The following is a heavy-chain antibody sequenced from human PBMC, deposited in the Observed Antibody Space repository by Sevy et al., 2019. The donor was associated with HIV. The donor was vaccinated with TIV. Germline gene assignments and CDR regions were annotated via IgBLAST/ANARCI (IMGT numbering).Heavy chain of an antibody. CDR3: ARHGGRESNYYGSGTGTRFFWFDP. CDR1: GGSISSVTYY. J-gene: IGHJ5*02. Sequence: SETLSLTCTVSGGSISSVTYYWDWIRQPPGKGLEWIGSIYYSGNTYYNPSLKSRVTISVDTSKNQFSLKLSSVTAADTAMYYCARHGGRESNYYGSGTGTRFFWFDPWGQGTLVTVSS. D-gene: IGHD3-10*01. V-gene: IGHV4-39*01. CDR2: IYYSGNT.